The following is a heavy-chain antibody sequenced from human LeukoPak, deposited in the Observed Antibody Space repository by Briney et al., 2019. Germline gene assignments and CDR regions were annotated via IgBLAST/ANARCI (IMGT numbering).Heavy chain of an antibody. V-gene: IGHV3-30*02. D-gene: IGHD2-8*02. CDR1: GFTFRNYG. J-gene: IGHJ6*03. CDR2: IWSDGNNR. CDR3: AKDPGASVSGVHMDV. Sequence: GGSLRLSCAASGFTFRNYGMHWVRQATGQGLEWVSFIWSDGNNRFYADSAKGRFTISRDNSKNMLYLQMDTLRAEDTALYYCAKDPGASVSGVHMDVWGKGTTVIVSS.